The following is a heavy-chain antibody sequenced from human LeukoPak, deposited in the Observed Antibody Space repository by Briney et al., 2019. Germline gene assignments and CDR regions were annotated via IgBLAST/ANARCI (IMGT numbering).Heavy chain of an antibody. D-gene: IGHD1-7*01. CDR3: AKVRSVELGN. J-gene: IGHJ4*02. CDR1: GFTFSNYW. V-gene: IGHV3-7*01. CDR2: IKEDESEI. Sequence: GGSLRLSCAASGFTFSNYWMNWVRQAPGKGLEWVANIKEDESEIYYVDSVKGRFTISRDNAKNSLYLQMNSLRAEDTAVYYCAKVRSVELGNWGQGTLVTVSS.